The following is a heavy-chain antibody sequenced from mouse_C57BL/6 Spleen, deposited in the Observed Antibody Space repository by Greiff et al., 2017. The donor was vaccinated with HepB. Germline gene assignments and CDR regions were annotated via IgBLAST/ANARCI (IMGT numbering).Heavy chain of an antibody. Sequence: VQLQQSGPELVKPGASVKMSCKASGYTFTDYNMHWVKQSHGKSLEWIGYINPNNGGTSYNQKFKGKATLTVNKSSSTAYMELRSLTSEESAVYYCARYPYYYGSSFYFDYWGQGTTLTVSS. CDR2: INPNNGGT. CDR1: GYTFTDYN. V-gene: IGHV1-22*01. J-gene: IGHJ2*01. CDR3: ARYPYYYGSSFYFDY. D-gene: IGHD1-1*01.